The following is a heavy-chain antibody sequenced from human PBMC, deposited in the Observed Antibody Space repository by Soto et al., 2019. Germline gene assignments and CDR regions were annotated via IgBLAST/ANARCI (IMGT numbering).Heavy chain of an antibody. CDR3: ARWTSRGCYDS. CDR2: INPKSDET. Sequence: QVQLVQSGSEVKKPGASVRVSCRTSGYTFAANYIHWVRQAPGKGLERMGWINPKSDETKFSQKFQGRVALTKDTTSNTVHLDVANLRSEDTAVYYCARWTSRGCYDSWGQGTLITASS. V-gene: IGHV1-2*02. D-gene: IGHD3-16*01. J-gene: IGHJ4*02. CDR1: GYTFAANY.